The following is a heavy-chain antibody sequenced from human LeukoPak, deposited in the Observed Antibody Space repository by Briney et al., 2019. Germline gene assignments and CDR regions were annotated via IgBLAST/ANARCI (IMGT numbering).Heavy chain of an antibody. CDR1: GGTFSSYT. CDR2: IIPILGIA. J-gene: IGHJ5*02. CDR3: ARDRRFDFWRGYSMPVSPPALGGQYNWFDP. V-gene: IGHV1-69*04. Sequence: SVKVSCKASGGTFSSYTISWVRQAPGQGLEWMGRIIPILGIANYAQKFQGRVTITADKSTSTAYMELSSLRSEDTAVYYCARDRRFDFWRGYSMPVSPPALGGQYNWFDPWGRGTLVTVSS. D-gene: IGHD3-3*01.